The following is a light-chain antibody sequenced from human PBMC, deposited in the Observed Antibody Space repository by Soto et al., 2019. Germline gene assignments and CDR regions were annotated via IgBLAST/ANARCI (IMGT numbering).Light chain of an antibody. V-gene: IGLV1-40*01. Sequence: QSVLTQPPSVSGAPGQRVTISCTGSSSNIGAGYDVHWYQQLPGTAPKLLIYGNSNRPSGVPDRFSGSKSGTSASLAITGLQAEDEAEYNCQSYDSRLSRLLFGGGTKLTVL. CDR1: SSNIGAGYD. CDR2: GNS. CDR3: QSYDSRLSRLL. J-gene: IGLJ2*01.